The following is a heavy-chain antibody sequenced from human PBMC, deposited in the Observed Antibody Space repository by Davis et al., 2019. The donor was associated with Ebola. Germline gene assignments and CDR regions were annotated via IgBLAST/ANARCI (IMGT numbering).Heavy chain of an antibody. CDR3: ASLRFLEWFTFDY. J-gene: IGHJ4*02. D-gene: IGHD3-3*01. Sequence: GESLKISCKGSGYSFTSYWIGWVRQMPGKGLAWTAIIYPGDSDTRYSPSFQGQVTISADKSISTAYLQWSSLKASDTAMYYCASLRFLEWFTFDYWGQGTLVTVSS. CDR1: GYSFTSYW. V-gene: IGHV5-51*01. CDR2: IYPGDSDT.